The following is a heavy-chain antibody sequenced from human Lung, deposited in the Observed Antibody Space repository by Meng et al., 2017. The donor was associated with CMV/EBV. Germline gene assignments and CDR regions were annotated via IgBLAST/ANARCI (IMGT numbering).Heavy chain of an antibody. V-gene: IGHV3-30*19. Sequence: ASGFRLESYGIHWVRQAPGKGLEWLIVTSFDGTNIYYADSVKGRFTISRDNSKNTVYLQMNSLRVEDTAVYYCARVDTGYDFPFDYWGQGTLVTVSS. CDR2: TSFDGTNI. D-gene: IGHD5-12*01. CDR1: GFRLESYG. CDR3: ARVDTGYDFPFDY. J-gene: IGHJ4*02.